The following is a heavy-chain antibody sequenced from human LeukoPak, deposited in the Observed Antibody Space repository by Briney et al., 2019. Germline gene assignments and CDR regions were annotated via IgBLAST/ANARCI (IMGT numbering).Heavy chain of an antibody. CDR3: ARDLGIVGARALDY. D-gene: IGHD1-26*01. CDR2: IYTSGST. J-gene: IGHJ4*02. Sequence: SETLSLTCTVSGGSISSYYWSWIRQPAGKGLEWIGRIYTSGSTNYNPSLKSRVTMSVDTSKNQFSLKLSSVTAADTAVYYCARDLGIVGARALDYWGQGTLVTVSS. V-gene: IGHV4-4*07. CDR1: GGSISSYY.